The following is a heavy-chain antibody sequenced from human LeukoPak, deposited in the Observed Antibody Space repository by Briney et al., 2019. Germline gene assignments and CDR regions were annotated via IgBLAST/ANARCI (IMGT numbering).Heavy chain of an antibody. J-gene: IGHJ6*03. CDR2: ISSTGGTI. CDR3: ARDESIFGESLYMDV. CDR1: GFTFRNYL. V-gene: IGHV3-48*04. D-gene: IGHD3-3*01. Sequence: SGGSLRLSCAASGFTFRNYLMNWVRQAPGKGLEWVSFISSTGGTIYYADSVKGRFTVSRDNAKNSLYLQMNSLRAEDTAVYYCARDESIFGESLYMDVWGKGTTVTVSS.